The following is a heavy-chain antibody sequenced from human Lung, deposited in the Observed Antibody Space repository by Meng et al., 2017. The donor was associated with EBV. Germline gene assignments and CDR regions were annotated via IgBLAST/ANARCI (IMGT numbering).Heavy chain of an antibody. D-gene: IGHD5-12*01. Sequence: GLGLFRPSAPMSLTFDVFGSATCIGCYYWSWILQHPGKGLEWIEYIYYSGSPYYNPSLKSLVTISVDTSKNQFSLKLSSVTAADTAVYYCARGRIEWLPLIWGQGTLVTVSS. V-gene: IGHV4-31*01. CDR1: GSATCIGCYY. CDR2: IYYSGSP. J-gene: IGHJ4*02. CDR3: ARGRIEWLPLI.